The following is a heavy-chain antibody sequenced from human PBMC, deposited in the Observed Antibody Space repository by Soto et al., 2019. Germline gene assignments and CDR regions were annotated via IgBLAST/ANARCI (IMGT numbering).Heavy chain of an antibody. J-gene: IGHJ6*02. CDR1: GYSFISYW. V-gene: IGHV5-51*01. D-gene: IGHD6-13*01. CDR3: ARTSAAGKNYNGMDV. CDR2: IYPGDSDT. Sequence: PGESLKISCKGSGYSFISYWIGWVRQMPGKGLEWMGIIYPGDSDTRYSPSFQGQVTISADKSISTAYLQWSSLKASDTAMYYCARTSAAGKNYNGMDVWGQGTTVTVSS.